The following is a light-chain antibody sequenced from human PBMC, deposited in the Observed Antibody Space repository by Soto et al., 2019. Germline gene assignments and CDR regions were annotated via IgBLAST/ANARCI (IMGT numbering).Light chain of an antibody. Sequence: QSVLTQPPSASGSPGQSVTISCTGTSSDVGGYNYVSWYQQHPGKAPKLMIYEVSKRPSGVPHRFSGSKSGNTASLTVSGLQAEDEADYYGSLYAGSNSFPVVFGGGTKLTVL. CDR1: SSDVGGYNY. CDR2: EVS. J-gene: IGLJ2*01. CDR3: SLYAGSNSFPVV. V-gene: IGLV2-8*01.